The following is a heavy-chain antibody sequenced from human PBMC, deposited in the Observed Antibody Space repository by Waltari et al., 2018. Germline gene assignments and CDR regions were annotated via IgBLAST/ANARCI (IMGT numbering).Heavy chain of an antibody. CDR3: ARDRGLELNYYYGMDV. CDR1: GFTFSSYS. D-gene: IGHD1-7*01. Sequence: EVQLVESGGGLVKPGGSLRLSCAASGFTFSSYSMNWVRQAPGKGLEWVSSISSSSSYIYDADSVKGRFTISRDNAKNSLYLQMNSLRAEDTAVYYCARDRGLELNYYYGMDVWGQGTTVTVSS. J-gene: IGHJ6*02. V-gene: IGHV3-21*01. CDR2: ISSSSSYI.